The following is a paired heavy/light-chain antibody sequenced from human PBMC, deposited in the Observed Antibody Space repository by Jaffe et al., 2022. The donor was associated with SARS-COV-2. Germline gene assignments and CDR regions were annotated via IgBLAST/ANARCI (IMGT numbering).Light chain of an antibody. CDR2: LEGSGRY. CDR1: SGHSSYI. V-gene: IGLV4-60*02. Sequence: QPVLTQSSSASASLGSSVKLTCTLSSGHSSYIVAWHQQQPGKAPRFLMKLEGSGRYNKGSGVPDRFSGSSSGADRYLTISNLQFEDEADYYCETWNSNTQVFGGGTKVTVL. CDR3: ETWNSNTQV. J-gene: IGLJ3*02.
Heavy chain of an antibody. J-gene: IGHJ4*02. D-gene: IGHD6-19*01. Sequence: EVQLVESGGGLVKPGESLRLSCAASGFTFSHAWMSWVRQAPGKGLEWVGRVKGITDGGTTHYAAPVTGRFSISRDDSKNTLYLQMTSLETEDAAVYYCTTEIIAVGGDREYWGQGTLVTVSS. CDR3: TTEIIAVGGDREY. V-gene: IGHV3-15*01. CDR2: VKGITDGGTT. CDR1: GFTFSHAW.